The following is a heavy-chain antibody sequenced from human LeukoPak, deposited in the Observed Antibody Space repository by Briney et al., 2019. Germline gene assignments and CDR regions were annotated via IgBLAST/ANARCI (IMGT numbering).Heavy chain of an antibody. J-gene: IGHJ5*02. CDR2: IYYSGNT. D-gene: IGHD2-15*01. CDR3: AARFDCSGGSCYLVSGWFDP. CDR1: GGSISPYY. Sequence: PSETLSLTCTVSGGSISPYYWSWIRQPPGKGLEWIGYIYYSGNTNYNPSLKSRVTISVDTSKNQFSLKLSSVTAADTAVYYCAARFDCSGGSCYLVSGWFDPWGQGTLVTVSS. V-gene: IGHV4-59*12.